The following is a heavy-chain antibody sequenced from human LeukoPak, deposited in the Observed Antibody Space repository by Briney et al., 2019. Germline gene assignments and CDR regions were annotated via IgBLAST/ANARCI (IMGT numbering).Heavy chain of an antibody. CDR2: INHSGST. Sequence: SETLSLTCTVSGGSISSYYWSWIRQPPGKGLEWIGEINHSGSTNYNPSLKSRVTISVDTSKNQFSLKLSSVTAADTAVYYCARGLSYYDFWSGLNLNWFDPWGQGTLVTVSS. D-gene: IGHD3-3*01. J-gene: IGHJ5*02. V-gene: IGHV4-34*01. CDR3: ARGLSYYDFWSGLNLNWFDP. CDR1: GGSISSYY.